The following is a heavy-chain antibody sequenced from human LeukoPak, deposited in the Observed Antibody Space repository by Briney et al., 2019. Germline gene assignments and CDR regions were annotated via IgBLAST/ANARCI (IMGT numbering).Heavy chain of an antibody. J-gene: IGHJ4*02. CDR3: ARDRATLRGNNYDLLTGYYTGWDY. CDR2: ISAYNGNT. D-gene: IGHD3-9*01. CDR1: GYTFTSYG. V-gene: IGHV1-18*01. Sequence: ASVKVSCKASGYTFTSYGISSVRQAPGQGLERMGWISAYNGNTNNTQNLQGRVTMSTDRATSTAYMELRSLTSDDAAVYYCARDRATLRGNNYDLLTGYYTGWDYWAQGTLVSVSS.